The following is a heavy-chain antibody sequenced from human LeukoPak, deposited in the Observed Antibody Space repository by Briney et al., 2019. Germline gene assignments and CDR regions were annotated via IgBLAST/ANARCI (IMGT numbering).Heavy chain of an antibody. CDR1: GGSISSYY. D-gene: IGHD2-2*01. V-gene: IGHV4-59*08. Sequence: SETLSLTCTVSGGSISSYYWSWIRQPPGKGLEWIGYIYYSGSTKYNPSLKSRVTISVDTSKSQFSLKLTSVTAADAAVYYCARLGIGVVPSAMLGDYYFDYWGQGTLVTVSS. CDR3: ARLGIGVVPSAMLGDYYFDY. J-gene: IGHJ4*02. CDR2: IYYSGST.